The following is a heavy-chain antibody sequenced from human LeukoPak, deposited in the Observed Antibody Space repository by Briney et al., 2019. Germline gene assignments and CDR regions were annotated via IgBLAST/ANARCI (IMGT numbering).Heavy chain of an antibody. Sequence: GGSLRLSCSASGLTVTNAWMNWVRQAPGEGLDWVGRIASKTDGGATDYAAPVKGRFTISRDGSKNTLNLQMNSLKTEDTAVYYCTTGIRGDWGQGTLVTVPS. D-gene: IGHD3-10*01. V-gene: IGHV3-15*07. J-gene: IGHJ4*02. CDR2: IASKTDGGAT. CDR1: GLTVTNAW. CDR3: TTGIRGD.